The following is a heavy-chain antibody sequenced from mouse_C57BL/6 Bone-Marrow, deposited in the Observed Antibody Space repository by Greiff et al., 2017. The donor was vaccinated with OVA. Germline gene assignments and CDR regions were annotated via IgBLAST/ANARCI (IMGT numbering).Heavy chain of an antibody. V-gene: IGHV3-6*01. D-gene: IGHD1-1*01. J-gene: IGHJ1*03. CDR3: ARPGGSSCWYFDV. CDR1: GYSITSGYY. Sequence: EVKLQESGPGLVKPSQSLSLTCSVTGYSITSGYYWNWIRQFPGNKLEWMGYISYDGSNNYNPSLKNRISITRDTSKNQFFLKLNSVTTEDTATYYCARPGGSSCWYFDVWGTGTTVTVSS. CDR2: ISYDGSN.